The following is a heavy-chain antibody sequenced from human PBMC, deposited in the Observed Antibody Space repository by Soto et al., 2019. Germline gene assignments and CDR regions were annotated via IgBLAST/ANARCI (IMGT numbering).Heavy chain of an antibody. Sequence: GESLKISCKVSGYSFPIFCIGWVRQMPGKGLEWLGSIYPGDSETRYSPSFQGEVTISADKSITTAYLHWSSLRASDTATYYCVKQHPLDSRAWHNWGQGTLVTVSS. CDR3: VKQHPLDSRAWHN. V-gene: IGHV5-51*01. D-gene: IGHD6-19*01. CDR2: IYPGDSET. J-gene: IGHJ4*02. CDR1: GYSFPIFC.